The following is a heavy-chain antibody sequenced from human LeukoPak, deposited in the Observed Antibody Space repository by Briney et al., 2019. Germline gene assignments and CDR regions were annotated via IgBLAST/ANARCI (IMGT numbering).Heavy chain of an antibody. CDR2: IKQDGSAK. CDR3: ARLSTVDFWSPFDY. CDR1: EFSFSRSW. Sequence: GGSLRLSCAASEFSFSRSWMNWVRQAPGKGLEWVANIKQDGSAKYYVDSVEGRFTISRDNAKNSLYLQMNSLRAEDTALYYCARLSTVDFWSPFDYWGQGTLVTVSS. J-gene: IGHJ4*02. D-gene: IGHD3-3*01. V-gene: IGHV3-7*05.